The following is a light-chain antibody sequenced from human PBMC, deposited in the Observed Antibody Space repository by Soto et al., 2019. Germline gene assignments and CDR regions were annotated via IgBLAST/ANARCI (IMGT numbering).Light chain of an antibody. CDR1: SGHSNYA. CDR2: INSDGSH. CDR3: QTWASGIRL. J-gene: IGLJ3*02. V-gene: IGLV4-69*01. Sequence: QAVLTQSPSASASLGASVKLTCTLSSGHSNYAIAWHQQQPEKGPRYLMRINSDGSHNKGDGIPDRFSASSSGSERYLTISSLQPEDEADYFCQTWASGIRLFGGGTKVTVL.